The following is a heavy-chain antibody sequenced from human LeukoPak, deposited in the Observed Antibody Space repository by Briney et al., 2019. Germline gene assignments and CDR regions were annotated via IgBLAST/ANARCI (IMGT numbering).Heavy chain of an antibody. CDR2: INHSGST. CDR3: ARVVLYGSDY. V-gene: IGHV4-34*01. D-gene: IGHD3-10*01. J-gene: IGHJ4*02. CDR1: GGSFSGYY. Sequence: PSETLSLTCAVYGGSFSGYYWSWIRQPPGKGLEWIGEINHSGSTNYHQSLKSRVTISVDTSKNQFSLKLSSVTAADTAVYYCARVVLYGSDYWGQGTLVTVSS.